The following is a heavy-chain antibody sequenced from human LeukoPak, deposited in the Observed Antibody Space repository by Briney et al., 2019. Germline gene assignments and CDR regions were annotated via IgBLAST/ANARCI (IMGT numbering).Heavy chain of an antibody. J-gene: IGHJ4*02. CDR1: GFTVSSNY. D-gene: IGHD3-22*01. Sequence: PGGSLRLSCAASGFTVSSNYMSWVRQAPGKGLEWVSVIYSGGSTYYADSVKGRFTISRDNSKNTLYLQMNSLRAEDTAVYYCARGEYYYDSSGYYQFYYFDYWGQGTLVTASS. CDR2: IYSGGST. CDR3: ARGEYYYDSSGYYQFYYFDY. V-gene: IGHV3-53*01.